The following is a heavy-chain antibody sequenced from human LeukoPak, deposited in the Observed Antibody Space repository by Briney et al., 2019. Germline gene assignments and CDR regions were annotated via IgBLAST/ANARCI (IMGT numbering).Heavy chain of an antibody. CDR2: ISGRGNTI. V-gene: IGHV3-48*04. Sequence: GGSLRLSCAASGFTFSHHHIHWVRQAPGKGLEWVSYISGRGNTIKYADSVKGRFTISRDNGKNSLYLHMSSLRAEDTAVYYCARDPPALEDFDYWGQGTQVTVSS. J-gene: IGHJ4*02. CDR1: GFTFSHHH. CDR3: ARDPPALEDFDY.